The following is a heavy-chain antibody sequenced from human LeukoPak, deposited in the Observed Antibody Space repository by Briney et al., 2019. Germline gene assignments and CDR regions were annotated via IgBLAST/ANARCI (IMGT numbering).Heavy chain of an antibody. CDR3: ARMGLGQYFDY. V-gene: IGHV4-39*01. D-gene: IGHD7-27*01. Sequence: PSETLSLTCTVSGGSISSSSYYWGWIRQPPGKGLEWIGSIYYSGSTYYNPSLKSRVTISVDTSKNQFSLKLSSVTAADTAVYYCARMGLGQYFDYWGQGTLVTVSS. J-gene: IGHJ4*02. CDR2: IYYSGST. CDR1: GGSISSSSYY.